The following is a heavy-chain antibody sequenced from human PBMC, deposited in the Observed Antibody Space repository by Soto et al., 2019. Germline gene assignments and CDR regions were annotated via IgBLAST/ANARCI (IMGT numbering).Heavy chain of an antibody. CDR2: LSGSGGNT. V-gene: IGHV3-23*01. D-gene: IGHD2-15*01. J-gene: IGHJ4*02. CDR1: GFTFSSYG. CDR3: AKEPTAVDPRDLFGGNPPADY. Sequence: EVQLLESGGDLVQPGGSLRLSCAASGFTFSSYGRNWVGQTPGKGLQWVAALSGSGGNTYYADSVKGRFTISRDNSKNTLYLQMNDLTVEDTAMYYCAKEPTAVDPRDLFGGNPPADYWGQGTLVTVSS.